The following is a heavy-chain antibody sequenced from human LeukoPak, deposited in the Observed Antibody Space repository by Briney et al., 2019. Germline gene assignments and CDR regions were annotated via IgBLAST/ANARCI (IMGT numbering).Heavy chain of an antibody. Sequence: GSLRLSCAASGFTFSSYAMSWVRQAPGKGLEWVSAISGSGGSTYYADSVKGRFTISRDNSKNTLYLQMNSLRAEDTAVYYCAEFWNDPEYYFDYWGQGTLVTVSS. CDR1: GFTFSSYA. CDR2: ISGSGGST. D-gene: IGHD1-1*01. CDR3: AEFWNDPEYYFDY. J-gene: IGHJ4*02. V-gene: IGHV3-23*01.